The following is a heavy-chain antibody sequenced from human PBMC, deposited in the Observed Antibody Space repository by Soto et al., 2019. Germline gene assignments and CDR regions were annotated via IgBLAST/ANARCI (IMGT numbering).Heavy chain of an antibody. D-gene: IGHD4-17*01. J-gene: IGHJ2*01. CDR2: IYDSGST. V-gene: IGHV4-30-4*01. CDR3: AREFIPLTTDWYFDL. Sequence: QLQLRESGPGLVKPSETLSLTCTVSGGSISGGVGGLYYWSWIRQPPGKGLEWIGYIYDSGSTYYMPSVKSRVTISVDTSKNKFALRLSSVTAADTAVYYCAREFIPLTTDWYFDLWGRGTLVTVSS. CDR1: GGSISGGVGGLYY.